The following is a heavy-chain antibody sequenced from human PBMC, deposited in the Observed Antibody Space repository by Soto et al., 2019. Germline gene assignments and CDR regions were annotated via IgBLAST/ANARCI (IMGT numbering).Heavy chain of an antibody. J-gene: IGHJ4*02. CDR3: AKDRVRFASYYFDY. CDR1: GFTFSNYA. CDR2: IASDGRDK. V-gene: IGHV3-30*18. Sequence: GGSLRLSCAASGFTFSNYAMHWVRQAPGKGLEWVAVIASDGRDKHYADSVKGRFTISRDNSKTTLYLQVNGLRAEDTAVYYCAKDRVRFASYYFDYWGQGTLVTVSS. D-gene: IGHD3-3*01.